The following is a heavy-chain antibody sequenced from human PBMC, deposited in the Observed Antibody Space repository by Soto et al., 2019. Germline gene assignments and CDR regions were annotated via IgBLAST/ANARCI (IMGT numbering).Heavy chain of an antibody. CDR1: GGSFSGYY. CDR3: ARAGLGSFSPVAGTRRKYNWFDP. J-gene: IGHJ5*02. D-gene: IGHD6-19*01. Sequence: SETLSLTCAVYGGSFSGYYWSWIRQPPGKGLEWIGEINHSGSTNYNPSLKSRVTISVDTSKNQFSLKLSSVTAADTAVYYCARAGLGSFSPVAGTRRKYNWFDPWGQGTLVTVSS. CDR2: INHSGST. V-gene: IGHV4-34*01.